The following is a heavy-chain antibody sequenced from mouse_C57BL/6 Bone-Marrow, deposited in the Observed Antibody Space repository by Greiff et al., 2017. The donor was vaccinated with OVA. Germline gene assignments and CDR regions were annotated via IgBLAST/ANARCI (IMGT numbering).Heavy chain of an antibody. CDR2: IHPNSGST. D-gene: IGHD1-1*01. CDR1: GYTFTSYW. Sequence: QVQLQQPGAELVKPGASVKLSCKASGYTFTSYWMHWVKQRPGQGLEWIGMIHPNSGSTNYNEKFKSKATLTVDKSSSTAYMQLSSLTSEDSAVYYCARRGNYGSRFAYWGQGTLVTVSA. J-gene: IGHJ3*01. V-gene: IGHV1-64*01. CDR3: ARRGNYGSRFAY.